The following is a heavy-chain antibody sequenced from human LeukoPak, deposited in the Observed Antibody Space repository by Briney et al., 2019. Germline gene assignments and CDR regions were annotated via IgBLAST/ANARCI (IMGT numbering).Heavy chain of an antibody. CDR1: GGSFSGYY. CDR3: ARGRRRFDY. J-gene: IGHJ4*02. Sequence: PSETLSLTCAVYGGSFSGYYWSWIRQPPGKGLEWIGEINHSGSTSYNPSLKSRVTISVDTSKNQFSLKLSSVTAADTAVYYCARGRRRFDYWGQGTLVTVSS. V-gene: IGHV4-34*01. CDR2: INHSGST.